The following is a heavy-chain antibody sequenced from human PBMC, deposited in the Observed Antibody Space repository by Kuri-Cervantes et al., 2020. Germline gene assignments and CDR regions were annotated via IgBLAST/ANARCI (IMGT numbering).Heavy chain of an antibody. V-gene: IGHV1-8*01. CDR2: MNPISGNT. CDR1: GYTFTSYE. CDR3: AREVASSGYYYRGYYFDY. Sequence: ASVKVSCKTSGYTFTSYEIIWVRQAPGQGLEWMGWMNPISGNTYYAQKFQGRVTITRDESTSTAYMDLSSLRSEDTAVYYCAREVASSGYYYRGYYFDYWGQGTLVTVSS. D-gene: IGHD3-22*01. J-gene: IGHJ4*02.